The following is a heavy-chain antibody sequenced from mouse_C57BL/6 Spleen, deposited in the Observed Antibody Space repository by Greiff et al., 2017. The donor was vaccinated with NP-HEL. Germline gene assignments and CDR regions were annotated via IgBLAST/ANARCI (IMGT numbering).Heavy chain of an antibody. V-gene: IGHV5-9*04. CDR1: GFTFSSYT. J-gene: IGHJ1*03. CDR3: ARRIVTSRVWYFDV. Sequence: EVQVVESGGGLVKPGGSLKLSCAASGFTFSSYTMSWVRQTPEKRLEWVATISGGGGNPYYPDSVKGRFTISRDNAKSTLYMQLSSLRSEDTAVYYCARRIVTSRVWYFDVWGTGTTVTVSS. CDR2: ISGGGGNP. D-gene: IGHD2-5*01.